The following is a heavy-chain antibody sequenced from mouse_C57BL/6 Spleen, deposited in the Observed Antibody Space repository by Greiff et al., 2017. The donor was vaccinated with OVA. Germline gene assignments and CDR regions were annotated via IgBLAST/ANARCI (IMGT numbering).Heavy chain of an antibody. V-gene: IGHV1-42*01. CDR2: INPSTGGT. J-gene: IGHJ4*01. D-gene: IGHD3-2*02. Sequence: EVKLVESGPELVKPGASVKISCKASGYSFTGYYMNWVKQSPEKSLEWIGEINPSTGGTTYNQKFKAKATLTVDKSSSTAYMQLKSLTSEDSAVYYCAAQATSYYYDMEYWGQGTSVTVSS. CDR1: GYSFTGYY. CDR3: AAQATSYYYDMEY.